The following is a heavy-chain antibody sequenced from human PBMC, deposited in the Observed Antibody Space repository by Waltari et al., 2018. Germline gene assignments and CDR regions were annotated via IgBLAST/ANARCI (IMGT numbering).Heavy chain of an antibody. V-gene: IGHV4-38-2*01. CDR1: GYSISSGYY. CDR2: IYHSGST. Sequence: QVQLQESGPGLVKPSETLSLTCAVSGYSISSGYYWGWIRQPPEKGLDWIGSIYHSGSTYYNPALKSRVTISIDTSKNQFSLRLSSVTAADTAVYYCARAHSGSYSYVNWFDPWGQGTLVTVSS. D-gene: IGHD1-26*01. J-gene: IGHJ5*02. CDR3: ARAHSGSYSYVNWFDP.